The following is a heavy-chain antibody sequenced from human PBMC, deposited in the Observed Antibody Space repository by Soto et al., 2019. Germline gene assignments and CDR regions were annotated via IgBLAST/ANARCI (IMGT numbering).Heavy chain of an antibody. J-gene: IGHJ4*02. CDR2: ISYDGSNK. CDR3: ARVLKIIYRSADY. D-gene: IGHD4-4*01. V-gene: IGHV3-30-3*01. CDR1: GFTFSSYA. Sequence: GGALRLSCVAPGFTFSSYAMHWVRQAPGKGLEWVAVISYDGSNKYYADSVKGRFTISRDNSKNTLYLQMNSLRAEDTAVYYCARVLKIIYRSADYWGQGTLVTVS.